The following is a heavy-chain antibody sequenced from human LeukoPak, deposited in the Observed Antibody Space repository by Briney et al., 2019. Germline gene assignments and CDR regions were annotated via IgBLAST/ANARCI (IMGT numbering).Heavy chain of an antibody. CDR2: IYPGDSDT. V-gene: IGHV5-51*01. Sequence: GESLKISCKGSGYSFTSYWIGWVRQMPGKGLEWMGIIYPGDSDTRYSPSFQGQVTISADKSISTAYLQWSSLKASDTAVYYCARGTYDYDSSGLNRLNAFDIWGQGTMVTVSS. CDR3: ARGTYDYDSSGLNRLNAFDI. D-gene: IGHD3-22*01. CDR1: GYSFTSYW. J-gene: IGHJ3*02.